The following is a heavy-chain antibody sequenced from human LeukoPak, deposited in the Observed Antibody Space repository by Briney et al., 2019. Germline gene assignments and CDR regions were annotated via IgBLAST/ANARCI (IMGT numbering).Heavy chain of an antibody. CDR1: GGSISSGGYY. CDR2: IYYSGST. D-gene: IGHD1-7*01. CDR3: ARTKSVWNFHFDY. Sequence: SETLSLTCTASGGSISSGGYYWSWLRQHPGTGLEWIGYIYYSGSTYYNPSLKSRVTISVDTSKNQFSLKLSSVTAADTAVYYCARTKSVWNFHFDYWGQGTLVTVSS. V-gene: IGHV4-31*03. J-gene: IGHJ4*02.